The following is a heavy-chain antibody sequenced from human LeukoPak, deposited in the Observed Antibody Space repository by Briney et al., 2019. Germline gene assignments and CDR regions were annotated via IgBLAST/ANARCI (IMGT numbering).Heavy chain of an antibody. CDR1: GGSISSGSYY. V-gene: IGHV4-61*02. Sequence: SKTLSLTCTVSGGSISSGSYYWSWIRQPAGKGLKWIGRIYASGSTNYNPSLKSRVTISVDTSKNQFSLKLSSVTAADTAVYYCARVILVRFGYMDVWGKGTTVTVSS. D-gene: IGHD3-10*01. CDR3: ARVILVRFGYMDV. J-gene: IGHJ6*03. CDR2: IYASGST.